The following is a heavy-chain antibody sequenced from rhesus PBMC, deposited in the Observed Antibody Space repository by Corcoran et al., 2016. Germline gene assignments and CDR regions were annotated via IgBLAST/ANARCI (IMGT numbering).Heavy chain of an antibody. V-gene: IGHV4-80*01. D-gene: IGHD4-29*01. CDR1: GASISGFW. CDR3: ARGGYGSSYH. J-gene: IGHJ4*01. Sequence: QVQLQESGPGLVKPSETLSLTCAVSGASISGFWWTWIRQPPGKGLGWIGGNKGDSGTTYSNASLKSRYTISKSASQTQCSLNLSSMPAAATAVYFCARGGYGSSYHWGQGVLVTVSS. CDR2: NKGDSGTT.